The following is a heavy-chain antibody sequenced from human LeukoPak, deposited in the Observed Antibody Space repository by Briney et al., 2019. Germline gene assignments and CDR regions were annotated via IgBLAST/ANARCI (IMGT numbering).Heavy chain of an antibody. CDR1: GYTFTSYD. Sequence: GASVKVSCKASGYTFTSYDINGVRQATGQGLEWMGWMNPNSGNTGYAQKFQGRVTMTRNTSISTAYMELSSLRSEDTAVYYCAAAPSYCSSTSCYAGYFDYWGQGTLVTVSS. J-gene: IGHJ4*02. CDR3: AAAPSYCSSTSCYAGYFDY. D-gene: IGHD2-2*01. CDR2: MNPNSGNT. V-gene: IGHV1-8*01.